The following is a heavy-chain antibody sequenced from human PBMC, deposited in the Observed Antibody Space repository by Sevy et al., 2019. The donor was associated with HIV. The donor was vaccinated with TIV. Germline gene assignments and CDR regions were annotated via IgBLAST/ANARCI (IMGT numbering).Heavy chain of an antibody. CDR2: MSAKSGNT. CDR1: GYSFTSYD. V-gene: IGHV1-8*01. Sequence: ASVKVSCRTSGYSFTSYDIHWVRQATGQGLEWMGWMSAKSGNTGYAQKFQGRVTMTRDTSISTAYMELSSLRSEDTAVYYCARWWGTGYYYYYAMDVWGQGTTVTVSS. J-gene: IGHJ6*02. D-gene: IGHD2-8*02. CDR3: ARWWGTGYYYYYAMDV.